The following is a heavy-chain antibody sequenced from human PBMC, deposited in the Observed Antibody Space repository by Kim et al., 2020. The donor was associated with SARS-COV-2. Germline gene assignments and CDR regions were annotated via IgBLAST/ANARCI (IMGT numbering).Heavy chain of an antibody. V-gene: IGHV3-30*18. Sequence: GGSLRLSCAASGFTFSSYGMHWVRQAPGKGLEWVAVISYDGSNKYYADSVKGRFTISRDNPKNTLYLQMNSLRAEDTAVYYCAKDAYSSSPWGANWFDPWGQGTLVTVSS. D-gene: IGHD6-13*01. CDR1: GFTFSSYG. J-gene: IGHJ5*02. CDR2: ISYDGSNK. CDR3: AKDAYSSSPWGANWFDP.